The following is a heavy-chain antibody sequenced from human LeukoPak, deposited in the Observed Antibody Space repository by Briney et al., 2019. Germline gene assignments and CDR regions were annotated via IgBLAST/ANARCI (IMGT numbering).Heavy chain of an antibody. V-gene: IGHV3-21*04. CDR2: ISSSSSYI. J-gene: IGHJ4*02. D-gene: IGHD3-22*01. Sequence: GGSLRLSCAASGFTFSSYSMNWVRQAPGKGLEWVSSISSSSSYIYYADSVKGRFTVSGDNAKNSLYLQMNSLRAEDTAVYYCARGRSDYDSSGYYYDFDYWGQGTLVTVSS. CDR3: ARGRSDYDSSGYYYDFDY. CDR1: GFTFSSYS.